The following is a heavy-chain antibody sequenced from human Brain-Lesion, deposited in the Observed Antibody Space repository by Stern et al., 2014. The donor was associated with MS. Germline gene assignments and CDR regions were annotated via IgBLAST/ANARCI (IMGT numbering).Heavy chain of an antibody. CDR2: INPKSGGT. J-gene: IGHJ4*02. Sequence: DQLVESGAEVKKPGASVKVSCKASGYTFTGYYMHWVRQAPGQGLEWMGWINPKSGGTNYAPKFQGWVTMTMDTSINTAYMELSRLRSDDTAVYYCATYYYDSTGYNDFWGQGTLVTVSS. V-gene: IGHV1-2*04. CDR3: ATYYYDSTGYNDF. D-gene: IGHD3-22*01. CDR1: GYTFTGYY.